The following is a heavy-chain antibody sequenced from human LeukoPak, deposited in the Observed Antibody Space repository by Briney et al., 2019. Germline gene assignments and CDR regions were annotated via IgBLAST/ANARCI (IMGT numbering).Heavy chain of an antibody. Sequence: ATVKVSCEASGYTFTSYYMNWVRQAPGQRLEWMGRINPSGGSTSYAQKFQGRVTMTRDTSKSTVYMELSSLRSEGTAVYCCARASGPKGRKFDYWGLGTLVTVSS. CDR1: GYTFTSYY. CDR2: INPSGGST. J-gene: IGHJ4*02. D-gene: IGHD1-14*01. V-gene: IGHV1-46*01. CDR3: ARASGPKGRKFDY.